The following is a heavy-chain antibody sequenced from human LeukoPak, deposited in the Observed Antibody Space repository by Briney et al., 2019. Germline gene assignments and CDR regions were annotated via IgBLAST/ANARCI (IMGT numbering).Heavy chain of an antibody. CDR3: ARDRYSSSWYVPFDP. CDR2: IYYSGST. J-gene: IGHJ5*02. D-gene: IGHD6-13*01. CDR1: GGSISSYY. V-gene: IGHV4-59*01. Sequence: SETLSLTCTVSGGSISSYYWSWIRQPPGKGLEWIGYIYYSGSTNYNPSLKSRVTISVDPSKNQFSLKLSSVTAADTAVYYCARDRYSSSWYVPFDPWGQGTLVAVSS.